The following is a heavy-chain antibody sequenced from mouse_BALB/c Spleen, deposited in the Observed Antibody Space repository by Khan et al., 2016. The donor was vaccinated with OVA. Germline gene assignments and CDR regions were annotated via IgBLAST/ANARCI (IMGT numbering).Heavy chain of an antibody. CDR1: GFSLTSDG. CDR3: SKLRGFYFDS. CDR2: IWGDGST. J-gene: IGHJ2*01. Sequence: QVQLKESGPCLVAPSQRLSITCTVPGFSLTSDGVSWVRPPPGKGLEWLGVIWGDGSTNYHSALRSRLSIRNDNPKSQVFLNLDRLQTDDTATYYCSKLRGFYFDSWGQGTTLTVSS. V-gene: IGHV2-3*01.